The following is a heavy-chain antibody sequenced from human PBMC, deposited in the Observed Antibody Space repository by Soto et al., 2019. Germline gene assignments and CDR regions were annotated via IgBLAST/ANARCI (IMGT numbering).Heavy chain of an antibody. D-gene: IGHD3-3*01. CDR1: GFPLSDYY. J-gene: IGHJ4*02. V-gene: IGHV3-11*01. CDR2: ISSSGSTI. Sequence: GGSLNLSCASYGFPLSDYYMGLIRQAPGKGLEWVSYISSSGSTIYYADSVKGRFTISRDNAKNSLYLQMNSLRAEDTAVYYCARDSSGYSVPRFDYWGQGNLVTVSS. CDR3: ARDSSGYSVPRFDY.